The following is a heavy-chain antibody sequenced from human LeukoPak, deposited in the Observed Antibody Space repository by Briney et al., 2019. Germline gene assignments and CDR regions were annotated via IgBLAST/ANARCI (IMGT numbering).Heavy chain of an antibody. D-gene: IGHD5-24*01. CDR3: ARTVGGKMATIRYYYYGMDV. Sequence: SVKVSCKASGGTFSSYAISLVRQAAGQGLEWMGRTIPILGIANYAQKFQGRVTITADKSTSTAYMELSSLRSEDTAVYYCARTVGGKMATIRYYYYGMDVWGQGTTVTVSS. CDR1: GGTFSSYA. CDR2: TIPILGIA. J-gene: IGHJ6*02. V-gene: IGHV1-69*04.